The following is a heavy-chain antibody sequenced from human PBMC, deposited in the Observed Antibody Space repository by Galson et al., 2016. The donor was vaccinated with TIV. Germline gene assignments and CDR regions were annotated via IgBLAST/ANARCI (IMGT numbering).Heavy chain of an antibody. CDR2: RSGDNGNT. Sequence: SVKVSCKASGFSFSSYDVTWVRQAPGQGLEWMGWRSGDNGNTNYPHNLQGRVTMTIDTSTNTAYMELRNLRSDDTAVYYCARGDWDSDYYYPLDVWGQGTTVSVS. J-gene: IGHJ6*02. V-gene: IGHV1-18*01. CDR3: ARGDWDSDYYYPLDV. CDR1: GFSFSSYD. D-gene: IGHD1/OR15-1a*01.